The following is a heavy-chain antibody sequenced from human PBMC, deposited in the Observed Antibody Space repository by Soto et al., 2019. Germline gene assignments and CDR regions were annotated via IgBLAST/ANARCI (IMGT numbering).Heavy chain of an antibody. V-gene: IGHV4-59*02. J-gene: IGHJ4*02. CDR1: GGSVSSYY. Sequence: QVQLQESGPGLVKPSETLSLTCTVSGGSVSSYYWTWIRKPPGKGLEWIGYIRYSGSTKYNPSLKSRVSISVDTSKNQFSLDLSSVTAADTAVYYCARGDYYIASGTYYGFDLWGQGTLVTVSS. CDR3: ARGDYYIASGTYYGFDL. D-gene: IGHD3-10*01. CDR2: IRYSGST.